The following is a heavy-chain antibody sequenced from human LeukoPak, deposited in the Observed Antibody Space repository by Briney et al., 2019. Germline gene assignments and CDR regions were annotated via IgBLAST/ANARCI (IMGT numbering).Heavy chain of an antibody. J-gene: IGHJ3*02. CDR3: AKVITAGWQKDDLDI. V-gene: IGHV3-48*03. CDR2: ISSSGSTI. D-gene: IGHD5-18*01. CDR1: GFTFSTYE. Sequence: GGSLRLSCAASGFTFSTYEMNWVRQAPGKGLEWVSYISSSGSTIYYADSVKGRFTISRDNSKNTLYLQMNNLGAEDTALYYCAKVITAGWQKDDLDIWGRGTMVTVSS.